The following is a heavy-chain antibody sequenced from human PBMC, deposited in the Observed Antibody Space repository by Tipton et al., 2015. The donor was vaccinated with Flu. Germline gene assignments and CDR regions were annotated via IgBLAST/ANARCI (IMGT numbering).Heavy chain of an antibody. CDR3: AKDSSDYGDYVNDY. J-gene: IGHJ4*02. CDR2: ISYDGSNK. Sequence: QLVQSGGGVVQPGRSLRLSCAASGFTFSSYGMHWVRQAPGKGLEWVAVISYDGSNKYYADSVKGRFTISRDNSKNTLYLQMNSLSAEDTAVYYCAKDSSDYGDYVNDYWGQGTLVTVSS. V-gene: IGHV3-30*18. D-gene: IGHD4-17*01. CDR1: GFTFSSYG.